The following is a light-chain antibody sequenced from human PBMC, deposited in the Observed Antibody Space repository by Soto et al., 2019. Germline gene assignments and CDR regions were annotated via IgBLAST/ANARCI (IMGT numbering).Light chain of an antibody. Sequence: DIQMTQSPSTLSASIGDRFTVTCRASQNINNWIAWYQQKPGKAPKFLIYDASTLESGVPSRFSGSGSGTEFTLTISSLQPDDFATYYCQHYNSYSEAFGQGTKVDIK. CDR1: QNINNW. CDR2: DAS. J-gene: IGKJ1*01. CDR3: QHYNSYSEA. V-gene: IGKV1-5*01.